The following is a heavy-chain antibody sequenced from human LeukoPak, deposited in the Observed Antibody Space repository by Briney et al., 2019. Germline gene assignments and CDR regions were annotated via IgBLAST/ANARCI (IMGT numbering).Heavy chain of an antibody. D-gene: IGHD3-3*01. J-gene: IGHJ6*02. CDR2: INHSGST. Sequence: PSETLSLTCAVYGGSFSGYYWSWIRQPPGKGLEWIGEINHSGSTNYNPSLKSRVTISVDTSKNQFSLKLSSVTAADTAVYYCARGTSYYDFWSGYFTGGPRMDVWGQGTTVTVSS. V-gene: IGHV4-34*01. CDR3: ARGTSYYDFWSGYFTGGPRMDV. CDR1: GGSFSGYY.